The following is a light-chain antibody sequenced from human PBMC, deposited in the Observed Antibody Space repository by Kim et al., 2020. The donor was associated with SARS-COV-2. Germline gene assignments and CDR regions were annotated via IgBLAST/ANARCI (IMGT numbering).Light chain of an antibody. J-gene: IGKJ1*01. CDR1: QGIDKY. Sequence: IQMTQSPSSLSAFVGDRVTITCRASQGIDKYLAWYQQKPGKGPKLLIHTASTLQSGVPSRFRGSGSGTDFTLTIDSLQPEDVASYYCQKYDSAPRTFGQGTKVDIK. CDR2: TAS. CDR3: QKYDSAPRT. V-gene: IGKV1-27*01.